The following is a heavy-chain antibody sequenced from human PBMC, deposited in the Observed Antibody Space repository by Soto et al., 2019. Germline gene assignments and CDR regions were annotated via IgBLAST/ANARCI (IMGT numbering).Heavy chain of an antibody. J-gene: IGHJ4*02. D-gene: IGHD3-16*02. CDR2: ISRYNGNT. CDR1: GYTFTIYG. V-gene: IGHV1-18*01. CDR3: ARGLTFGGVIVTKGGFDY. Sequence: QVQLVQSGAEVKKPGASVKVSCKAAGYTFTIYGISWVRQAPGQGLEWMGWISRYNGNTNYAQKFQGRITMTTDTSTSTAYMELRSLRSDDTAVYYCARGLTFGGVIVTKGGFDYWGQGTLVTVSS.